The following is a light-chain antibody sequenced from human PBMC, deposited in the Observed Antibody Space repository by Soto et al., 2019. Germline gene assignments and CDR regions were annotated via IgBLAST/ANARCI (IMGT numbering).Light chain of an antibody. CDR1: QTVGSTY. CDR3: QHYGSSPWT. Sequence: EIVLTQSPATLSLSPGERATLSCGASQTVGSTYLAWYHEKPGLAPRLLIYDTSSKATGIPDRFSGSGSGPDFTITINRLDPEDYAVYSGQHYGSSPWTFGQGAKVEIK. V-gene: IGKV3D-20*01. CDR2: DTS. J-gene: IGKJ1*01.